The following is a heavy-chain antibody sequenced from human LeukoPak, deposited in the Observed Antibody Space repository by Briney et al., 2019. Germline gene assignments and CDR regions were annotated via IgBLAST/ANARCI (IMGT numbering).Heavy chain of an antibody. V-gene: IGHV3-23*01. D-gene: IGHD1-26*01. CDR1: GFTFSSYA. CDR3: AKDLGRYRNNFFDY. J-gene: IGHJ4*02. Sequence: GGSLRLSCAASGFTFSSYAMSWVRQAPGKGLEWVSAISGSGGSTYYADSVKGRFTISRDDSKNTLYLQMNSLRADDTAVYYCAKDLGRYRNNFFDYWGQGNLVTVSS. CDR2: ISGSGGST.